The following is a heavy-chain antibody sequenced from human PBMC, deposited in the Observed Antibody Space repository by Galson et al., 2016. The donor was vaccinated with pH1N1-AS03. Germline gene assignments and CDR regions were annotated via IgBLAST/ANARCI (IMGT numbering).Heavy chain of an antibody. V-gene: IGHV3-11*06. D-gene: IGHD4-11*01. CDR3: VRDSTETTGMDV. CDR2: ITGASTST. J-gene: IGHJ6*02. Sequence: SLRLSCAASGFMFSDYYMSWIRQAPGKGLEYIAHITGASTSTNYAESVRGRFTISRDNAKNSIHLQMNSLRVEDTALYYCVRDSTETTGMDVWGQGTLVTVSS. CDR1: GFMFSDYY.